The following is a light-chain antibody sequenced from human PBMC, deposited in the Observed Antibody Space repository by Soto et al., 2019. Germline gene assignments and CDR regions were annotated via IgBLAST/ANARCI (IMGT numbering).Light chain of an antibody. J-gene: IGKJ3*01. CDR2: AAS. Sequence: TRYLNWFQQKSGQAPKLLMNAASTLRSGVPSRFSGSGSGTDFTLTISSLQPEDYATYYCQQYYNAPDTFGPGTKVDIK. CDR3: QQYYNAPDT. CDR1: TRY. V-gene: IGKV1-39*01.